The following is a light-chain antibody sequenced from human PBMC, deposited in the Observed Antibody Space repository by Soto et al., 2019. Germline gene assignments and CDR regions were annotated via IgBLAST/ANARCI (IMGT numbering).Light chain of an antibody. CDR1: QSININ. V-gene: IGKV3-20*01. CDR3: QHYVGSPT. J-gene: IGKJ1*01. CDR2: GAS. Sequence: EIGMTQSPATLSVSPGERATLSCRASQSININLAWYQQKPGQAPRLLISGASSRATGIPDRISGSGSGTDFTLTITRVEPEDSAMYYCQHYVGSPTFGQGTKVDIK.